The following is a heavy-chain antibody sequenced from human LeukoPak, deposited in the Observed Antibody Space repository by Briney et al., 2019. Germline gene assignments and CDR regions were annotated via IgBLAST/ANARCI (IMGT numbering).Heavy chain of an antibody. Sequence: GRSLRLSCAASGFSFDAYAIHWVRQAPGKGLEWVSGISWNSGRIGCADSVKGRFTISRDNAKNSLYLQTNSLSPEDTAFYYCAKGGAAADNYWYFDLWGRGTLVTVSS. V-gene: IGHV3-9*01. D-gene: IGHD6-13*01. CDR3: AKGGAAADNYWYFDL. J-gene: IGHJ2*01. CDR2: ISWNSGRI. CDR1: GFSFDAYA.